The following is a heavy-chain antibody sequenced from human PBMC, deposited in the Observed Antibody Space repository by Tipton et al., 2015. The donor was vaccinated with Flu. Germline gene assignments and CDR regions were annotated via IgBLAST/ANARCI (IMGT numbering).Heavy chain of an antibody. Sequence: SLRLSCAASGFTFSSYSMNWVRQAPGKGLEWVSSISSSSSYIYYADSVKGRFTISRDNAKNSLYLQMNSLRAEDTAVYYCARDRAMVRGVHKNTYYGLDFWAQGPTVPVSS. D-gene: IGHD3-10*01. CDR1: GFTFSSYS. V-gene: IGHV3-21*01. CDR2: ISSSSSYI. J-gene: IGHJ6*02. CDR3: ARDRAMVRGVHKNTYYGLDF.